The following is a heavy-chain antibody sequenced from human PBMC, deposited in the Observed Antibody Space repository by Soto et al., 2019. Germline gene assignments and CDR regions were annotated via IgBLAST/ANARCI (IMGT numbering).Heavy chain of an antibody. CDR3: THTPFTSAWHNAYDN. J-gene: IGHJ3*02. CDR2: IYWDDDK. Sequence: QITLKESGPTLVKPTETLTLTCTFSGCSLSARGEGLGWLRQPPVKNLEWLAIIYWDDDKRYSPSLRTTFTITKDTYKNPAVHTMTNMHPVDTATCFSTHTPFTSAWHNAYDNWGHGTMFTVSS. D-gene: IGHD3-10*01. V-gene: IGHV2-5*02. CDR1: GCSLSARGEG.